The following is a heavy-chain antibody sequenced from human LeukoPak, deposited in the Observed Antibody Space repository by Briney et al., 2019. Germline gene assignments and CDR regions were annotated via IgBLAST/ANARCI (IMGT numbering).Heavy chain of an antibody. CDR1: GGSISSGGYS. Sequence: SQTLSLTCAVSGGSISSGGYSWSWIRQPPGKGLEWIGYIYHSGSTYYNPSLKSRVTISVDRSKNQFSLKLSSVTAADTAVYCCASMVRGYMDVWGKGTTVTVSS. CDR3: ASMVRGYMDV. D-gene: IGHD3-10*01. CDR2: IYHSGST. J-gene: IGHJ6*04. V-gene: IGHV4-30-2*01.